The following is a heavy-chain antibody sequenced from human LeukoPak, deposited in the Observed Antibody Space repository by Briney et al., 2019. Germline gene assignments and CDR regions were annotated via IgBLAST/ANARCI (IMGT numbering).Heavy chain of an antibody. J-gene: IGHJ4*02. CDR3: ARRRRRVYYDSSGYFFDY. D-gene: IGHD3-22*01. V-gene: IGHV4-34*01. Sequence: SETLSLTCAVYGGSFSGYYWSWIRQPPGKGLEWIGEINHSGSTNYNPSLKSRVTISVDTSKNQFSLKLSSVTAADTAVYYCARRRRRVYYDSSGYFFDYWGQGTLVTVSS. CDR1: GGSFSGYY. CDR2: INHSGST.